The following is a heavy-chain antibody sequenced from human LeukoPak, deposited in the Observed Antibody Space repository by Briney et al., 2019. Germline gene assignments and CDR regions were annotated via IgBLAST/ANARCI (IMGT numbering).Heavy chain of an antibody. J-gene: IGHJ3*02. V-gene: IGHV5-51*01. CDR1: GYSFPPTG. Sequence: GESLKNSCKGSGYSFPPTGSAGCARCPGKAWRGWGSPGDSDTRYSPSFQGQVIISADKSISTAYLQWSSLKASDTAIYYCARLRVTAVDPDAFDMWGQGTMVTVSS. D-gene: IGHD2-21*02. CDR2: PGDSDT. CDR3: ARLRVTAVDPDAFDM.